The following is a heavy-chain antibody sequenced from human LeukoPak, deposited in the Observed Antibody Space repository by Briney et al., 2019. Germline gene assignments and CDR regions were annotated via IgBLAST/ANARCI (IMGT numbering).Heavy chain of an antibody. CDR2: ISGSGGST. CDR3: AKVRRIWILGHIDY. V-gene: IGHV3-23*01. Sequence: PGGSLRLSCAASGFTFSSYAMSWVRQAPGKGLEWVSAISGSGGSTYYADSVKGRFTISRDNSKNTLYPQMNSLRAEDTAVYYCAKVRRIWILGHIDYWGQGTLVTVSS. D-gene: IGHD2-15*01. CDR1: GFTFSSYA. J-gene: IGHJ4*02.